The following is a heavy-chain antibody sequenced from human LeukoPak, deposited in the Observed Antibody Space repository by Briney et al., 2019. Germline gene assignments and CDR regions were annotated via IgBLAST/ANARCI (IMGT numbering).Heavy chain of an antibody. CDR1: GVSISRGGDY. J-gene: IGHJ3*02. V-gene: IGHV4-31*03. CDR3: PKVMGSDKGWAFDT. CDR2: IYDSGST. D-gene: IGHD3-16*01. Sequence: PSETLSLTCTVSGVSISRGGDYGSWIRQHPGKGLEWIGYIYDSGSTYYNPSLKSRVTISADTSKNQFSLKLSSVTAADTAVYYCPKVMGSDKGWAFDTWGQGTMVTVSS.